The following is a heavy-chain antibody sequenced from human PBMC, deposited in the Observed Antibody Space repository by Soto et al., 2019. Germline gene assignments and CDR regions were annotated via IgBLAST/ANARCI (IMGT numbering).Heavy chain of an antibody. Sequence: GGSLRLSCAASGFTFSSYSMNWVRQAPGKGLEWVSSISSSSSYIYYADSVKGRFTISRDNAKNSLYLQMNSLRAEDTAVYYCARDCPSSYDILTGYSPGWFDPWGQGTLVTVSS. CDR1: GFTFSSYS. CDR2: ISSSSSYI. CDR3: ARDCPSSYDILTGYSPGWFDP. V-gene: IGHV3-21*01. D-gene: IGHD3-9*01. J-gene: IGHJ5*02.